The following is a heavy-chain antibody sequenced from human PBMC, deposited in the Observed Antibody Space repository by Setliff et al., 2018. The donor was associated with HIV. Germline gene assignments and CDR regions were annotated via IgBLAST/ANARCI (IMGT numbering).Heavy chain of an antibody. J-gene: IGHJ6*03. CDR2: IRYDGSNK. CDR3: AKDSEAVAVKYYYMDI. CDR1: GFTFSSYG. V-gene: IGHV3-30*02. D-gene: IGHD6-19*01. Sequence: GGSLRLSCSASGFTFSSYGMHWVRQAPGKGLEWVAFIRYDGSNKYYADSVKGRFTISRDNSKNTLYLQMNSLRAEDTALYYCAKDSEAVAVKYYYMDIWGRGTTVTVSS.